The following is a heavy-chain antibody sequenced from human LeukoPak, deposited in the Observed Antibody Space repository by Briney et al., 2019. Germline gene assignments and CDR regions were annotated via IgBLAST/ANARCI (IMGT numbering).Heavy chain of an antibody. CDR2: IKQDGSEK. V-gene: IGHV3-7*01. CDR3: ARGNPYCYYGMDV. J-gene: IGHJ6*02. CDR1: GFTFSSYW. Sequence: PGGSLRLSCAASGFTFSSYWMSWVRQAPRKGLEWVANIKQDGSEKYYVDSVKGRFTISRDNAKSSLYLQMNSLRAEDTAVYYCARGNPYCYYGMDVWGQGTTVTVSS.